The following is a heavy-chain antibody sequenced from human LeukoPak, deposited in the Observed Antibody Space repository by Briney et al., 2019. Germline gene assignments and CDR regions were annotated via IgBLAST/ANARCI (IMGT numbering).Heavy chain of an antibody. V-gene: IGHV3-15*01. Sequence: AGGSLRLSCAVSGFTFNNAWMTWVRQAPGKGLEWVGRFKTKTDGGTADYAAPVKGRFTISRDDSKNILYLQMDSLKTEDTAVYYCAAGRTRDYWGQGILVTVSS. CDR2: FKTKTDGGTA. D-gene: IGHD1-26*01. J-gene: IGHJ4*02. CDR1: GFTFNNAW. CDR3: AAGRTRDY.